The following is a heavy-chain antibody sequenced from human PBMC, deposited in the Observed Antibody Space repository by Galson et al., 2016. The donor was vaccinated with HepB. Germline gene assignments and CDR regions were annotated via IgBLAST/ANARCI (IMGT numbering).Heavy chain of an antibody. J-gene: IGHJ5*02. CDR2: IYYSGNT. CDR1: GGSIRNGDYY. D-gene: IGHD3/OR15-3a*01. Sequence: TLSLTCTVSGGSIRNGDYYWTWIRHPQGKGLEWIGYIYYSGNTYYNPSLRSRVTMSVDTSKNQFSLKVTSVTAADTAVYYCARESLGGYYDFWTASWGQGTLVTVSS. CDR3: ARESLGGYYDFWTAS. V-gene: IGHV4-30-4*01.